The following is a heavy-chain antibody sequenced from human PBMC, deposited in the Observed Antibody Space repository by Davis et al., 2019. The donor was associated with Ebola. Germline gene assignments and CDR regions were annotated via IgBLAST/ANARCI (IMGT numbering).Heavy chain of an antibody. CDR1: GYTFTSYG. Sequence: AASVKVSCKASGYTFTSYGISWVRQAPGQGLEWMGWVSAYNDNTNYAQKLQGRVTMTTDTSTSTAYMVLRSLRSDDTAVYYCARDCSGTSCYFKWFDPWGQGTLVTVSS. J-gene: IGHJ5*02. CDR3: ARDCSGTSCYFKWFDP. D-gene: IGHD2-15*01. CDR2: VSAYNDNT. V-gene: IGHV1-18*01.